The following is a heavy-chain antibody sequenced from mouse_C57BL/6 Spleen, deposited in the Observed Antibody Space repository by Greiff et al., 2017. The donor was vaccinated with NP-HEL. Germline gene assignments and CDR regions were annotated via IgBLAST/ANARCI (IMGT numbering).Heavy chain of an antibody. Sequence: QVQLQQPGAELVKPGASVKLSCKASGYTFTSYWMHWVKQRPGQGLEWIGMIHPNSGSTNYNEKFKSKATLTLDKSSSTAYMQLSSLTSEDSAVYYCAKEGGILLLDYWGQGTTLTVSS. J-gene: IGHJ2*01. V-gene: IGHV1-64*01. D-gene: IGHD1-1*01. CDR3: AKEGGILLLDY. CDR2: IHPNSGST. CDR1: GYTFTSYW.